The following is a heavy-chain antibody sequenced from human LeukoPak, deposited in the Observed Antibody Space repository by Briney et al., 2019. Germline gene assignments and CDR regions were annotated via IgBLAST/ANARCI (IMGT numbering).Heavy chain of an antibody. Sequence: GGSLRLSCAVSGFTFSSYSMNWVRQAPGKGLEWVSAISGSGGSTYYADSVKGRFTISRDNSKNTLYLQMNSLRAEDTAVYYCAKGMAPYGSGSLFDYWGQGTLVTVSS. V-gene: IGHV3-23*01. J-gene: IGHJ4*02. CDR3: AKGMAPYGSGSLFDY. D-gene: IGHD3-10*01. CDR2: ISGSGGST. CDR1: GFTFSSYS.